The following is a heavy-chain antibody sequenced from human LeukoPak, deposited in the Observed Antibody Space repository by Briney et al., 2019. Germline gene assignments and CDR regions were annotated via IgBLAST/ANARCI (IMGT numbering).Heavy chain of an antibody. CDR3: ARVDRSHFYLDV. CDR2: IMPLFNTA. Sequence: SVEVSCKASGGTFSSYTITWVRQAPGQGLEWVGGIMPLFNTANYAQQFQGRVTMTTDESTSTAYLELRSLRFEDTAMYYCARVDRSHFYLDVWGKGTTVTVSS. CDR1: GGTFSSYT. J-gene: IGHJ6*03. V-gene: IGHV1-69*05.